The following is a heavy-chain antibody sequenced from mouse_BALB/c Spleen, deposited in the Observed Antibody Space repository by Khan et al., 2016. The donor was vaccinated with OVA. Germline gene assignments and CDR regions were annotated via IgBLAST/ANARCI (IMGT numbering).Heavy chain of an antibody. Sequence: VQLKESGPGLVKPSQSLSLTCTVTGYSITTDYAWNWIRQFPGNKLEWMGYISYSGNTKYNPSLKSRISITRDTSKNPFFLQLKSVTTEDTARYYGARVYGGDFDYWGQGTTLTVSS. CDR3: ARVYGGDFDY. D-gene: IGHD1-1*02. CDR1: GYSITTDYA. J-gene: IGHJ2*01. CDR2: ISYSGNT. V-gene: IGHV3-2*02.